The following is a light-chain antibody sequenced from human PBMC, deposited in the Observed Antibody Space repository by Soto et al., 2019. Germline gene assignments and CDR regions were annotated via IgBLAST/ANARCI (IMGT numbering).Light chain of an antibody. CDR3: NSYTSSSTLV. Sequence: QSVLTQPASVSGSPGQSITFSCTGTSSDVGGYKYVSWYQQHPGKAPKLMIYDVSNRPSGVSNRFSGSKSGNTASLTISGLQAEDEADYYCNSYTSSSTLVFGTGSKVTVL. CDR2: DVS. V-gene: IGLV2-14*03. CDR1: SSDVGGYKY. J-gene: IGLJ1*01.